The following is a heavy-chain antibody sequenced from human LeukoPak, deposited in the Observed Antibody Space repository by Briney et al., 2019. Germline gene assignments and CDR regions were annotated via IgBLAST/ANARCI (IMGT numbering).Heavy chain of an antibody. J-gene: IGHJ5*02. CDR1: GCTFSSYA. CDR3: ARDLYNWNDDWFDP. CDR2: IIPIFGTA. D-gene: IGHD1-20*01. V-gene: IGHV1-69*13. Sequence: SVKVSCKASGCTFSSYAISWVRQAPGQGLEWMGGIIPIFGTANYAQKFQGRVTITADESTSTAYMELSSLRSEDTAVYYCARDLYNWNDDWFDPWGQGTLVTVSS.